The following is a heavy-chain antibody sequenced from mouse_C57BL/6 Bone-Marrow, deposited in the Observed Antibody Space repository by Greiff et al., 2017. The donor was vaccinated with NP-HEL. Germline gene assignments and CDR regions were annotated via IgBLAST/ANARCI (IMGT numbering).Heavy chain of an antibody. CDR1: GYTFTDYY. D-gene: IGHD1-1*01. J-gene: IGHJ4*01. V-gene: IGHV1-26*01. Sequence: EVQLQQSGPELVKPGASVKISCKASGYTFTDYYMNWVKQSHGKSLEWIGDINPNNGGTSYNQKFKGKATLTVDKSSSTAYMELRSLTSEDSAVYYCAREVTTVVADAMDYWGQGTSVTVSS. CDR2: INPNNGGT. CDR3: AREVTTVVADAMDY.